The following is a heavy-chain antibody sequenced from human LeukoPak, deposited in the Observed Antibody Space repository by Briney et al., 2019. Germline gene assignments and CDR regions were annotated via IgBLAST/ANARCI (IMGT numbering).Heavy chain of an antibody. Sequence: GGSLRLSCAASGFTFSSYSMNWVRQAPGKGLEWVSSISSSSSYIYYADSVKGRFTISRDNAKNSLYLQMNSLRAEDTAVYYCAREDIVKGSPGAFDIWGQGTMVTVSS. V-gene: IGHV3-21*01. CDR3: AREDIVKGSPGAFDI. J-gene: IGHJ3*02. CDR1: GFTFSSYS. CDR2: ISSSSSYI. D-gene: IGHD5-12*01.